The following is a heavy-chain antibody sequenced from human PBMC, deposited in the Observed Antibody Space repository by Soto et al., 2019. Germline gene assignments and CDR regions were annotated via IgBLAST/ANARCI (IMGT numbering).Heavy chain of an antibody. V-gene: IGHV4-34*01. CDR3: ARDKITGLFDY. J-gene: IGHJ4*02. CDR2: INHSGST. CDR1: GGSFSGHY. D-gene: IGHD2-8*02. Sequence: SETLSLTCAVAGGSFSGHYWTWIRQPPGTGLEWIGEINHSGSTNYNPSLKSRVTISVDTSKNQFSLKLTSVTAADTAVYYCARDKITGLFDYWGQGTLVTVSS.